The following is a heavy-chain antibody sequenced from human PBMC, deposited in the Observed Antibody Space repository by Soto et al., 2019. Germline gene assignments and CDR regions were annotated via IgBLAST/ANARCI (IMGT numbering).Heavy chain of an antibody. CDR1: GGSISSYY. CDR3: ARDFTSSGYSDY. D-gene: IGHD3-22*01. Sequence: PSETLSLTYTVSGGSISSYYGSWIRQPPGKGLEWIGYIYYSGSTNYNPSLKSRVTISVDTSKNQFSLKLSSVTAADTAVYYCARDFTSSGYSDYWGQGTLVTVSS. J-gene: IGHJ4*02. V-gene: IGHV4-59*01. CDR2: IYYSGST.